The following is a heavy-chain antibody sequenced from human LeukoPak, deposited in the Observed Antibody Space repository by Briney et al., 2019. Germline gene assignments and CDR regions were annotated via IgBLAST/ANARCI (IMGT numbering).Heavy chain of an antibody. CDR2: ISESGDYT. Sequence: TGGSLRLSCEVSGFTFDDYGMSWVRQRPGMGLVWVSVISESGDYTVYTDSVKGRFTISRDSAKNSLYLQMNSLRSEDTAFYYCARDRSSIFHYWGRGTLVTVSS. J-gene: IGHJ4*02. CDR1: GFTFDDYG. V-gene: IGHV3-20*04. D-gene: IGHD3-3*01. CDR3: ARDRSSIFHY.